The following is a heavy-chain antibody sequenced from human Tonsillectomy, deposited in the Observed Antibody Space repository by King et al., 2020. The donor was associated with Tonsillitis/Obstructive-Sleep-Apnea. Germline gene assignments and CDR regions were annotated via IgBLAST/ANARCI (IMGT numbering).Heavy chain of an antibody. CDR1: GFTFRRYA. CDR2: ISDDGSYK. CDR3: ARDLHYFNHYYYMDV. J-gene: IGHJ6*03. D-gene: IGHD3-10*01. V-gene: IGHV3-30*01. Sequence: VQLVESGGGVVQPGGSLTLSCAASGFTFRRYAMYWVRQAPGKGLEWLAVISDDGSYKYYADSVKGRFTLSRDNSKNMLYLQMNSLRAEDTAVFYCARDLHYFNHYYYMDVWGTGTTVTVSS.